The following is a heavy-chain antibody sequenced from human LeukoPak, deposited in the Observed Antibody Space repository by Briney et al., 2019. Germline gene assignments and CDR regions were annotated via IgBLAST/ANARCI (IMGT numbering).Heavy chain of an antibody. V-gene: IGHV4-34*01. CDR2: INHSGRT. CDR1: GVSLSGYY. Sequence: KTSETLSLTCAVSGVSLSGYYWGWIRQTPGKGLEWIGEINHSGRTNYNPSLKSRVTISADTSKNQFSLKLSSVTAADTAVYYCARHGYYYGSGSYYKDYWGQGTLVTVSS. J-gene: IGHJ4*02. CDR3: ARHGYYYGSGSYYKDY. D-gene: IGHD3-10*01.